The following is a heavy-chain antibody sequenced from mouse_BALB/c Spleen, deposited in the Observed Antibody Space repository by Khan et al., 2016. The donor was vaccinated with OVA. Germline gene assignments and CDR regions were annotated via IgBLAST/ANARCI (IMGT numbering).Heavy chain of an antibody. CDR2: ISYSGSP. Sequence: EVKLLESGPGLVKPSQSLSLTCTVTGYSITSDYAWNWIRQFPGNTLEWMGYISYSGSPNYNPSLKSRISITRDTSKNQFILQLNSVTTEDTATYYCARDGSRYNYAMDYWGQGTSVTVSS. V-gene: IGHV3-2*02. J-gene: IGHJ4*01. D-gene: IGHD2-3*01. CDR1: GYSITSDYA. CDR3: ARDGSRYNYAMDY.